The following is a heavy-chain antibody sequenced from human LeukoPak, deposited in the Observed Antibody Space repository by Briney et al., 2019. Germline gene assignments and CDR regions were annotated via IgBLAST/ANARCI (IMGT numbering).Heavy chain of an antibody. CDR3: ARKVGATYFFDY. J-gene: IGHJ4*02. CDR2: INHSGST. V-gene: IGHV4-34*01. D-gene: IGHD1-26*01. Sequence: SETLSLTCAVYGGSFSGYYWSWIRQPPGKGLEWIGEINHSGSTNYNPSLKSRVTVSVDTSKNQFSLKLSSVTAADTAVYYCARKVGATYFFDYWGQGTLVTVSS. CDR1: GGSFSGYY.